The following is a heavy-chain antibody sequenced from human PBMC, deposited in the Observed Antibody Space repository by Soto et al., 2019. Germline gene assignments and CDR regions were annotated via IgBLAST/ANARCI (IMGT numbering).Heavy chain of an antibody. V-gene: IGHV4-34*01. CDR1: GGSFSGYY. J-gene: IGHJ4*02. Sequence: SETLSLTCAVYGGSFSGYYWSWIRQPPGKGLEWIGEINHSGSTNYNPSLKSRVTISVDTSKNQFSLKLSSVTAADTAVYYCARRQGYDYVWGSYRRGRYFDYWGQGTLVTVSS. D-gene: IGHD3-16*02. CDR2: INHSGST. CDR3: ARRQGYDYVWGSYRRGRYFDY.